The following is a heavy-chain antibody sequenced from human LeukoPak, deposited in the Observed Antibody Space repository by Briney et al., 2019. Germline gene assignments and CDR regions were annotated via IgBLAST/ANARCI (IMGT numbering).Heavy chain of an antibody. J-gene: IGHJ4*02. CDR3: ATLSRAQRV. CDR1: GFLVRTKH. Sequence: GSLRLPFAASGFLVRTKHVIWVRPAPGKGLEWVSFIYDGGATYYADSVKGRFLLSRDISNNTVYLQMNNLRAEDTALYYCATLSRAQRVWGQGTLVTVSS. D-gene: IGHD6-25*01. CDR2: IYDGGAT. V-gene: IGHV3-53*01.